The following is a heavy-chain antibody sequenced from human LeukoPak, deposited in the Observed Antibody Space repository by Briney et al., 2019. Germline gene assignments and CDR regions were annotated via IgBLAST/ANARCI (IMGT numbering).Heavy chain of an antibody. Sequence: GGSLRLSCAASGFTFSSYWMHWVRQAPGKGLVWLSRINSDGSTTYYADSVKGRFTISRDNSKNTLYLQMNSLRAEDTAVYYCAKSGIPYYYDSSGYVYYFDYWGQGTLVTVSS. J-gene: IGHJ4*02. D-gene: IGHD3-22*01. V-gene: IGHV3-74*01. CDR1: GFTFSSYW. CDR2: INSDGSTT. CDR3: AKSGIPYYYDSSGYVYYFDY.